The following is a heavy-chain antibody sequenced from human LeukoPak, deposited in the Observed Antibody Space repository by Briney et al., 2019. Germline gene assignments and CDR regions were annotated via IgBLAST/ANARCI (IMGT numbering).Heavy chain of an antibody. CDR3: AKGYCISTSCYSDC. V-gene: IGHV3-9*01. CDR1: GFTFDDYA. J-gene: IGHJ4*02. CDR2: ISWNSGSI. D-gene: IGHD2-2*02. Sequence: GGSLRLSCAASGFTFDDYAMHWVRQAPGRGLEWVSGISWNSGSIGYADSVKGRFTISRDNAQNSLYLQMNSLRAEDTALYFCAKGYCISTSCYSDCWGQGTLVTVSS.